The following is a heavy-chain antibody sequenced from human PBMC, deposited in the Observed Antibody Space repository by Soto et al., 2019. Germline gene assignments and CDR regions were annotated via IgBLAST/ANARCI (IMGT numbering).Heavy chain of an antibody. J-gene: IGHJ6*02. CDR2: IYAGGST. Sequence: SETLSLTCTVSGGSISSYYWSWIRQPAGKGLELIGRIYAGGSTNYNPSLKSRVSMSVDTSKNQFSLELTSVTAADTAVYYCARDFYGSTTSAYYYYGMDVWGQGTTVTVSS. CDR1: GGSISSYY. D-gene: IGHD2-2*01. V-gene: IGHV4-4*07. CDR3: ARDFYGSTTSAYYYYGMDV.